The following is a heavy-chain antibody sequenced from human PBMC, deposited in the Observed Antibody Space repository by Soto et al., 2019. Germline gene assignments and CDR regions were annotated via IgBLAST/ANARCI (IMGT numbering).Heavy chain of an antibody. Sequence: GGSLRLSCAASGFTFSSHGMHWVRQDTGKGLEWVALISSDGRHTYYPDSVGGRFTISRDNSKNTLYLQMNSLRIEDTAVYYCATDLIHGYVDYWGQGTLVTRLL. D-gene: IGHD2-2*03. V-gene: IGHV3-30*03. CDR3: ATDLIHGYVDY. J-gene: IGHJ4*02. CDR2: ISSDGRHT. CDR1: GFTFSSHG.